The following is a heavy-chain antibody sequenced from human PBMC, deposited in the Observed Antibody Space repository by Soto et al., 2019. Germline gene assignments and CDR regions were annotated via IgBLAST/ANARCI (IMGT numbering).Heavy chain of an antibody. J-gene: IGHJ6*02. CDR3: RRSSRYSTDV. Sequence: PSETLSLTCTVSGDSIRSSSSWGWIRQPPGKGLEWIGSIYSTGNTYYNPSLNSQVTISVDTSKNQFSLNVTSVTAADTAVYYCRRSSRYSTDVWGQGTTVT. CDR2: IYSTGNT. D-gene: IGHD6-13*01. V-gene: IGHV4-39*01. CDR1: GDSIRSSSS.